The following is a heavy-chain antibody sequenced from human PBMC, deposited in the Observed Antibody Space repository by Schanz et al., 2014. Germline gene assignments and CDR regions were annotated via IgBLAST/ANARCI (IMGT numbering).Heavy chain of an antibody. J-gene: IGHJ4*02. CDR1: GGTFSTYT. CDR2: IIPILDVG. Sequence: QVQLVQSGAEVKKPGSSVKVSCKASGGTFSTYTISWVRQAPGQGLEWMGRIIPILDVGNYAQQFQGRVTFTADKSTSTAYMELSSLRSEDTAVYYCARDGVDAAAGGNYWGQGTLVTVSS. V-gene: IGHV1-69*08. D-gene: IGHD6-13*01. CDR3: ARDGVDAAAGGNY.